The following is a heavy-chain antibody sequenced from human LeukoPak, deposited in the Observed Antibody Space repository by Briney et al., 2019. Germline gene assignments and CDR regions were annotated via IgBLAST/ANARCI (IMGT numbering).Heavy chain of an antibody. D-gene: IGHD5-18*01. Sequence: GVSLRLSCAASGLPFSSYALPSVPKAPVKELERLPLISSDGSHKYYADSVKGQFTIARDNYKNTLYLQMNSLRAEDTAVYYCPRQTAYAFDISGQGTNVTVSS. J-gene: IGHJ3*02. V-gene: IGHV3-30-3*01. CDR3: PRQTAYAFDI. CDR1: GLPFSSYA. CDR2: ISSDGSHK.